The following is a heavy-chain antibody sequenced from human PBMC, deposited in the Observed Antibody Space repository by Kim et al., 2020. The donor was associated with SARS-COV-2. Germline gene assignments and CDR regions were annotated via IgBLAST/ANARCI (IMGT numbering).Heavy chain of an antibody. V-gene: IGHV1-18*04. D-gene: IGHD2-8*02. Sequence: ASVKVSCKASGYSFTSYGITWVRQAPGQGLEWMGWISTYNGNTKYAEKFQGRVTMTTDTPTSTAYMELRSLRSDDTALYYCAREDFTGGECYSGDSYGMDVWGQGTTVTVSS. J-gene: IGHJ6*02. CDR3: AREDFTGGECYSGDSYGMDV. CDR1: GYSFTSYG. CDR2: ISTYNGNT.